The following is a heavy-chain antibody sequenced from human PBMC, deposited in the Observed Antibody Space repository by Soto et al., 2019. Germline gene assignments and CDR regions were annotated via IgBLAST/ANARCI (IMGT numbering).Heavy chain of an antibody. V-gene: IGHV1-3*01. CDR3: ARGTRLYVDRP. Sequence: QVQLVQSGAEVKKPGASVKVSCKASGYTFTSYAMHWVRQAPGQRLEWMGWINAGNGNTKYSQKFQGRVTITRDTSARRAYMELRSLTSEDTAVYYCARGTRLYVDRPWGQGTLVTVSS. CDR2: INAGNGNT. CDR1: GYTFTSYA. J-gene: IGHJ5*02. D-gene: IGHD1-1*01.